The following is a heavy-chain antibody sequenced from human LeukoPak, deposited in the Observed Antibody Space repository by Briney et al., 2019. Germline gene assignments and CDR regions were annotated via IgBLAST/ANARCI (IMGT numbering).Heavy chain of an antibody. CDR2: IYPGDSDT. CDR1: GYSFTSYW. Sequence: GESLKISCKGSGYSFTSYWIGWVRQMPGEGLEWMGIIYPGDSDTRYSPSFQGQVTISADKSISTAYLQWSSLKASDTAMYYCARGGPVEMATPQGAFDIWGQGTMVTVSS. CDR3: ARGGPVEMATPQGAFDI. V-gene: IGHV5-51*01. D-gene: IGHD5-24*01. J-gene: IGHJ3*02.